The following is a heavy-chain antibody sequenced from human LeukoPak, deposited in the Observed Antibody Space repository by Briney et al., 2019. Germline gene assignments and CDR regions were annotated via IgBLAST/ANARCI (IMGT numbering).Heavy chain of an antibody. CDR2: IYHSGST. J-gene: IGHJ5*02. CDR1: GGSISSGGYS. CDR3: AREASMVRGVGSFFDP. V-gene: IGHV4-30-2*01. Sequence: SETLSLTCAVSGGSISSGGYSWSWIRQPPGKGLEWIGYIYHSGSTYYNPSLKSRVTISVDRSKNQFSLKLSSVTAADTAVYYCAREASMVRGVGSFFDPWGQGTLVTVSS. D-gene: IGHD3-10*01.